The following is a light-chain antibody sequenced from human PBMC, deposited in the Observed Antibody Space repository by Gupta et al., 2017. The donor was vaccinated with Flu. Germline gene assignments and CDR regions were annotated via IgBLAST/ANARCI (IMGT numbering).Light chain of an antibody. CDR2: RNN. Sequence: SVMTQPPSASGTPGQRVTISCSGSSPNIGSNYVYWYQQLPGTAPKLLIYRNNQRPSGVPDRFSGSKSGTSASLAISGLRSEDDADYYCAAWDDSLSGRVFGGGTKLTVL. CDR1: SPNIGSNY. J-gene: IGLJ3*02. CDR3: AAWDDSLSGRV. V-gene: IGLV1-47*01.